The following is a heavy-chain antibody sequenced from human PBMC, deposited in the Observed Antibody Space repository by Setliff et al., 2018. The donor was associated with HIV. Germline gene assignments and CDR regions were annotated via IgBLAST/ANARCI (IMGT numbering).Heavy chain of an antibody. J-gene: IGHJ3*02. V-gene: IGHV3-30*01. CDR3: ATDAYHDFLTGPTPGAFDI. D-gene: IGHD3-9*01. CDR1: GFTFSTFA. Sequence: LRLSCVASGFTFSTFAMHWVRQAPGKGLEWVSVISYDASRASYADSVKGRFTISRDNSKNTLFLQLNTLRPEDTAVYYCATDAYHDFLTGPTPGAFDIWGQGTVVTVSS. CDR2: ISYDASRA.